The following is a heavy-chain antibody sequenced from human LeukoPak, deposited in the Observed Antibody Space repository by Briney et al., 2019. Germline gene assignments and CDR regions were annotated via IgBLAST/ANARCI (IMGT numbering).Heavy chain of an antibody. CDR3: AGDRGPIDKGPNEISIAAAGTSDAFDI. Sequence: PSETLSLTCTVSGVSISSYDWSWIRQPPGKGLEWIGYIYYSGSTNYNPSLKSRVTISVDTSKNQFSLKLSSVTAADTAVYYCAGDRGPIDKGPNEISIAAAGTSDAFDIWGQGTMVTVSS. V-gene: IGHV4-59*01. CDR2: IYYSGST. D-gene: IGHD6-13*01. J-gene: IGHJ3*02. CDR1: GVSISSYD.